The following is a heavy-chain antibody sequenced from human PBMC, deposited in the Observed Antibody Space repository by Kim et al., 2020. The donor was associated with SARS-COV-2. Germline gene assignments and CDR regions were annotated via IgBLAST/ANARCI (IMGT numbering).Heavy chain of an antibody. J-gene: IGHJ6*03. Sequence: ASVKVSCKASGYTFTSYAMHWVRQAPGQRLEWMGWINAGNGNTKYSQKFQGRVTITRDTSASTAYMELSSLRSEDTAVYYCARGPPWYSSSFGYYYYMDVWGKGTTVTVSS. V-gene: IGHV1-3*01. CDR2: INAGNGNT. CDR3: ARGPPWYSSSFGYYYYMDV. D-gene: IGHD6-13*01. CDR1: GYTFTSYA.